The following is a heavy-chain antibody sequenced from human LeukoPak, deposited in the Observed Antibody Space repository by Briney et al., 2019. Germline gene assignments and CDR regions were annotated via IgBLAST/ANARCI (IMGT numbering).Heavy chain of an antibody. V-gene: IGHV4-59*08. CDR2: IYYTGST. CDR1: GGSISGYF. J-gene: IGHJ6*02. CDR3: ARHDPVGHFLRGMDV. Sequence: PSETLSLTCAVSGGSISGYFWSWSWQPPGKGLEWIGYIYYTGSTIYNPSLRSRVTMSVDVSKNQFSLDLTSVTAADTAVYYCARHDPVGHFLRGMDVWGQGTTVTVSS. D-gene: IGHD2/OR15-2a*01.